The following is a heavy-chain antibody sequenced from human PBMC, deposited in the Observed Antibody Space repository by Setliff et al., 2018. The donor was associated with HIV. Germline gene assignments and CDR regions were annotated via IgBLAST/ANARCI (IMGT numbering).Heavy chain of an antibody. V-gene: IGHV4-4*09. Sequence: SETLSLTCTVSGGCISSYYWSWIRQPPGKGLEWIGYIYTSGSTNYNPSLKSRVTIAVDTSKNQFSLKLSSVTDADTAVYYCARGLSFYDPGGFDYWGQGTLVTVSS. J-gene: IGHJ4*02. CDR1: GGCISSYY. D-gene: IGHD3-22*01. CDR2: IYTSGST. CDR3: ARGLSFYDPGGFDY.